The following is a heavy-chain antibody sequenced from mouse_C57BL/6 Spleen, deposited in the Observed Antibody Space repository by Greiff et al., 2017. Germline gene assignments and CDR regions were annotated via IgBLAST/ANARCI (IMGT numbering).Heavy chain of an antibody. CDR2: ISSGSSTI. CDR1: GFTFSDYG. Sequence: EVHLVESGGGLVKPGGSLKLSCAASGFTFSDYGMHWVRQAPEKGLEWVAYISSGSSTIYYADTVKGRFTISRDNAKHTLFLQMTSLRSEDTAMYYCARLSSGRGSYFDYWGQGTTLTVSS. J-gene: IGHJ2*01. V-gene: IGHV5-17*01. CDR3: ARLSSGRGSYFDY. D-gene: IGHD3-2*02.